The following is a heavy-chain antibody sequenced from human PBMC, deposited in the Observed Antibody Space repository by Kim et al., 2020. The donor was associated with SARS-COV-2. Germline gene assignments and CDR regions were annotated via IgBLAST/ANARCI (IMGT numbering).Heavy chain of an antibody. CDR2: IYYSGST. D-gene: IGHD3-3*01. V-gene: IGHV4-39*01. CDR1: GGSISSSSYY. J-gene: IGHJ5*02. Sequence: SETLSLTCTVSGGSISSSSYYWGWIRQPPGKGLEWIGSIYYSGSTYYNPSLKSRVTISVDTSKNQFSLKLSSVTAADTAVYYCARHERTEFTIFGVVTQRGWFDPWGKGTLVTVSS. CDR3: ARHERTEFTIFGVVTQRGWFDP.